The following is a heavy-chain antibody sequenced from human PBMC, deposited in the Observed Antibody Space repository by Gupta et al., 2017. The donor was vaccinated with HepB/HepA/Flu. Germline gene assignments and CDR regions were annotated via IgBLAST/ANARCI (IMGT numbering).Heavy chain of an antibody. D-gene: IGHD3-3*01. CDR2: IYYSGST. V-gene: IGHV4-39*01. CDR3: ARLLFEFPGSGYFFYGMDV. CDR1: GGSISSSSYY. J-gene: IGHJ6*02. Sequence: QLQLQESGPGLVKPSETLSLTCTVSGGSISSSSYYWGWIRQPPGKGLEWIGSIYYSGSTYYNPSLKSRVTISVDTSKNQFSLKLSSVTAADTAVYYCARLLFEFPGSGYFFYGMDVWGQGTTVTVSS.